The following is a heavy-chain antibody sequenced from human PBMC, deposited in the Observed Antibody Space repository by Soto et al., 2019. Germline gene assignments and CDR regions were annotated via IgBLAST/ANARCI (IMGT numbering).Heavy chain of an antibody. V-gene: IGHV3-9*01. CDR2: ISWNSGSI. CDR3: AKDIAFLPSSAIDY. Sequence: VQLVESGGGLVQPGSSLRLSFAASGFTFDDYAMHWVRQAPGKGLEWVSGISWNSGSIGYADSVNGRFTISRDNAKNSLYLQMNSLRADDTALYYCAKDIAFLPSSAIDYWGQGTLVTVSS. D-gene: IGHD3-3*02. J-gene: IGHJ4*02. CDR1: GFTFDDYA.